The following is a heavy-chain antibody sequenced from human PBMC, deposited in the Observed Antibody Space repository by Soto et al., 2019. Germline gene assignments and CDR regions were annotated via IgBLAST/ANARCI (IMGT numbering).Heavy chain of an antibody. CDR3: TTDHRAAAGDY. CDR2: IKSKTYGGTT. Sequence: GGSLRLSCAASGFTFSNAWMSWVRQAPGKGLEWVGRIKSKTYGGTTDYAAPMKGRFTISREDSKNTLYLQMNSLKTEDTAVYYCTTDHRAAAGDYWGQGTLVTVSS. D-gene: IGHD6-13*01. J-gene: IGHJ4*02. CDR1: GFTFSNAW. V-gene: IGHV3-15*01.